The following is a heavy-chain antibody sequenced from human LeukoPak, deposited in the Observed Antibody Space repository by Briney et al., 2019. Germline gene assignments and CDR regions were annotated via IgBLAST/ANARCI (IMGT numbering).Heavy chain of an antibody. V-gene: IGHV4-39*07. Sequence: SETLSLTCTVSGGSISSTYYYWGWIRQPPGKGLEWIGYIYHSGSTYYNPSLKSRVTISVDRSKNQFSLKLSSVTAADTAVYYCARGVPAVDYWGQGTLVTVSS. CDR3: ARGVPAVDY. CDR2: IYHSGST. J-gene: IGHJ4*02. CDR1: GGSISSTYYY. D-gene: IGHD2-2*01.